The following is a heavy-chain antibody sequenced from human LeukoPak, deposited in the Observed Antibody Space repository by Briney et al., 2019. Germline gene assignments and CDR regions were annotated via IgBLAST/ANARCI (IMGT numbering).Heavy chain of an antibody. CDR1: GGSFSGYY. V-gene: IGHV4-34*01. J-gene: IGHJ4*02. Sequence: PSETLSLTCAVYGGSFSGYYWCWIRQPPGKGLEWIGEINHSGSTNYNPSLKSRVTISVDTSKNQFSLKLSSVTAADTAVYYCARGYKGLDYWGQGTLVTVSS. CDR2: INHSGST. D-gene: IGHD5-24*01. CDR3: ARGYKGLDY.